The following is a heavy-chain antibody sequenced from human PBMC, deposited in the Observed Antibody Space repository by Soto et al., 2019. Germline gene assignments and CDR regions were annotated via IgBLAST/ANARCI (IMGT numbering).Heavy chain of an antibody. D-gene: IGHD3-10*01. CDR2: INHSGST. J-gene: IGHJ5*01. V-gene: IGHV4-34*01. CDR1: GGSFSGYY. Sequence: PSETLSLTCAVYGGSFSGYYWSWIRQPPGKGLEWIGEINHSGSTNYNPSLKSRVTISVDTSKNQFSLKLSSVTAADTAVYYCARVGPTYYYGSGPHWFASWGQGTLVTVSS. CDR3: ARVGPTYYYGSGPHWFAS.